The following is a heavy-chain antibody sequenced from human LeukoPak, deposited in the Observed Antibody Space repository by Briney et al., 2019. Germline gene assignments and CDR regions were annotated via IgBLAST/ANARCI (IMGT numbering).Heavy chain of an antibody. J-gene: IGHJ4*02. CDR1: GFTVSSNY. D-gene: IGHD3-3*01. V-gene: IGHV3-53*01. CDR2: IYSGGST. Sequence: GGSLRLSCAASGFTVSSNYMSWVRQAPGKGQEWVSVIYSGGSTYYADSVKGRFTISRDNSKNTLYLQMNSLRAEDTAVYYCARVRSGYLEYYFDYWGQGTLVTVSS. CDR3: ARVRSGYLEYYFDY.